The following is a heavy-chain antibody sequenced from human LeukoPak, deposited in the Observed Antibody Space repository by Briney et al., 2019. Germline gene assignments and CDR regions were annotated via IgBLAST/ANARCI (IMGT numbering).Heavy chain of an antibody. D-gene: IGHD3-22*01. V-gene: IGHV4-34*01. Sequence: PSETLSLTCAVYGGSFSGYYWSWIRQPPGKGLEWIGEINHSGSTNYNPSLKSRVTISVDTSKNQFSLKLSSVTAADTAVYYCARVRVYYDSTGYYSWGQGTLVTVSS. CDR3: ARVRVYYDSTGYYS. J-gene: IGHJ4*02. CDR2: INHSGST. CDR1: GGSFSGYY.